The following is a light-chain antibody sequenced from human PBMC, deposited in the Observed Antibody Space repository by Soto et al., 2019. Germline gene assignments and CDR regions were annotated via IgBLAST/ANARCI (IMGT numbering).Light chain of an antibody. CDR3: QPYGISPRLT. CDR2: GAS. Sequence: DIVLTQSPGTLSLSPGERATLSYRASQSLSNNYLAWYQQKPAQAPRLLIYGASSRATSIPDRFSGSGSGTDFTLSISRLEPEDVDVYYSQPYGISPRLTFRQGTRLEIK. V-gene: IGKV3-20*01. J-gene: IGKJ5*01. CDR1: QSLSNNY.